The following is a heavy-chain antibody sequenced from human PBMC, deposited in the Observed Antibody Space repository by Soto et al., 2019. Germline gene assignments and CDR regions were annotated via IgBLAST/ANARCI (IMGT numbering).Heavy chain of an antibody. J-gene: IGHJ6*02. V-gene: IGHV4-30-4*01. CDR2: IYYSGST. CDR3: ARDYGYDGYGMDV. D-gene: IGHD3-3*01. CDR1: GGSISSGDYY. Sequence: QVQLQESGPGLVKPSQTLSLTCTVSGGSISSGDYYWNWIRQPPGKGLEWIGYIYYSGSTYYNPSRKSRVTISVDTSKNQFSLKLSSVTAADTAVYYCARDYGYDGYGMDVWGQGTTVTVSS.